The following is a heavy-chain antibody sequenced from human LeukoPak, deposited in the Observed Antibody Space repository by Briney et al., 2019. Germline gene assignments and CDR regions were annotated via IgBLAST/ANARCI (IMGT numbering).Heavy chain of an antibody. CDR2: IYSGGST. Sequence: TGGSLRLSCAASGFTASSNYMSWVRQAPGKGLEWVSVIYSGGSTYYADSVKGRFTISRDNSKNTLYLQMNSLRAEDTAVYYCARGPMDDNYYYYYGMDVWGKGTTVTVSS. D-gene: IGHD1-1*01. CDR1: GFTASSNY. J-gene: IGHJ6*04. V-gene: IGHV3-53*01. CDR3: ARGPMDDNYYYYYGMDV.